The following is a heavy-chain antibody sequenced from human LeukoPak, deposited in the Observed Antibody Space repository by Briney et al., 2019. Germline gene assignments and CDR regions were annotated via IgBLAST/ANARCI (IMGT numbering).Heavy chain of an antibody. J-gene: IGHJ3*01. Sequence: GGSLRLSCAASGFTFSSYGMHWVRQAPGKGLEWVAVIWYDGSNKYYADSVKGRFTISRDNSKNTLYLQMNSLRAEDTAVYYCARDLYCGSTTCYEGDGLDFWGQGTMVTVSS. CDR1: GFTFSSYG. V-gene: IGHV3-33*01. CDR2: IWYDGSNK. CDR3: ARDLYCGSTTCYEGDGLDF. D-gene: IGHD2-2*01.